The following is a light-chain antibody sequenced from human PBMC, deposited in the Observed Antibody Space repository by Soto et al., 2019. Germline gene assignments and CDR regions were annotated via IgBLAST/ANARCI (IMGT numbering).Light chain of an antibody. CDR1: QSVTNNY. J-gene: IGKJ1*01. V-gene: IGKV3-20*01. CDR3: QQYGSSPPT. Sequence: EIVLTQSPGTLSLSPGERATLSCRASQSVTNNYLAWYQRKPGQPPRLLIYGTSYRSTDIPRRFSGSGSGTDFTLTITRLEPEDFPVYSCQQYGSSPPTFGQGTKVEIK. CDR2: GTS.